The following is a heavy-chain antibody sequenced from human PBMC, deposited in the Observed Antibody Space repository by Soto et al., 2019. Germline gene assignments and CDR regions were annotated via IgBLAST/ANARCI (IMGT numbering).Heavy chain of an antibody. J-gene: IGHJ4*02. D-gene: IGHD2-2*01. V-gene: IGHV3-30*18. CDR2: ISNNGSNI. Sequence: PGGSLRLSCAASGFTFSDYYMSWIRQAPGKGLEWVADISNNGSNIYYADSVKGRFTISRDNSKNTLYLQMNSLRAEDTAVYYCAKGLPQDIVLVSGVDYWGQGTLVTVSS. CDR1: GFTFSDYY. CDR3: AKGLPQDIVLVSGVDY.